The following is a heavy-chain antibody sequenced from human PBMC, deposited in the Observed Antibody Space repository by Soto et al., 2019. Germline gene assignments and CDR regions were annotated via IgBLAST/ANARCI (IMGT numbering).Heavy chain of an antibody. D-gene: IGHD2-2*02. CDR3: ARVRRGVVPAAIPYYYYGMDV. Sequence: KPSXXLXXXXXXXXGSFSGXXXSXXXXXXGKGLXXXXXINHSGSTNYNPSLKSRVTISVDTSKNQFSLKLSSVTAADTAVYYCARVRRGVVPAAIPYYYYGMDVWGQGTMVTVSS. J-gene: IGHJ6*02. CDR2: INHSGST. V-gene: IGHV4-34*01. CDR1: XGSFSGXX.